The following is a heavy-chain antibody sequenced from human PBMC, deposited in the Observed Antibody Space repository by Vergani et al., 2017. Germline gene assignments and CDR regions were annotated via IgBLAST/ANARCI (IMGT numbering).Heavy chain of an antibody. J-gene: IGHJ4*02. V-gene: IGHV3-13*01. Sequence: EVQLVESGGGLVQPGGSLRLSCAASGFTFSTYDMHWVRQATGKGLEWVSAIGTAGDTYYPGSVKGRFTISRDNAKNSLYLQMNSLRAEDTAVYYCARVRGYGGNSGYFDYWGQGTLVTVSS. CDR1: GFTFSTYD. CDR2: IGTAGDT. CDR3: ARVRGYGGNSGYFDY. D-gene: IGHD4-23*01.